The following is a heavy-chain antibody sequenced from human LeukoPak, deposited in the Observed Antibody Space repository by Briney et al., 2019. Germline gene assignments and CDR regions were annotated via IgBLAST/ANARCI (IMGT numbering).Heavy chain of an antibody. J-gene: IGHJ3*02. V-gene: IGHV4-34*01. Sequence: PSETLSLTCAVYGGSFSGYYWSWIRQPPGKGLEWIGEINHSGSTNYNPSLKSRVTISVDTSKNQFSLKLSSVTAADTAVYYCASRRIRGAFDIWGQGTMVTVSS. CDR3: ASRRIRGAFDI. D-gene: IGHD2-21*01. CDR1: GGSFSGYY. CDR2: INHSGST.